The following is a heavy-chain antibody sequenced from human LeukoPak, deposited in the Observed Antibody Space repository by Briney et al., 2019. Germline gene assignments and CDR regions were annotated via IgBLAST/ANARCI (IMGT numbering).Heavy chain of an antibody. CDR3: ARATYYYDSSGYWTLEFDFDI. CDR1: GGSISSYY. J-gene: IGHJ3*02. D-gene: IGHD3-22*01. CDR2: IYHSGST. V-gene: IGHV4-38-2*02. Sequence: PSETLSLTCTVSGGSISSYYWGWIRQPPGKGLEWIGSIYHSGSTYYNPSLKSRVTISVDTSKNQFSLKLSSVTAADTAVYYCARATYYYDSSGYWTLEFDFDIWGQGTMVTVSS.